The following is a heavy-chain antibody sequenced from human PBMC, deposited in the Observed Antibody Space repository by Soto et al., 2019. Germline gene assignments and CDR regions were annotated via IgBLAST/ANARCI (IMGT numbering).Heavy chain of an antibody. CDR2: ISNAGSGNT. J-gene: IGHJ4*02. D-gene: IGHD2-2*01. Sequence: ASVNVSCKTSGYPFPSFEVHWIRQAPGQRPEWMGGISNAGSGNTKYSQKFQDRLTITGDKRATTVYMALSSLTSEDTATYYCARESNHYQGFFQNWGQGTQVTVSS. V-gene: IGHV1-3*01. CDR1: GYPFPSFE. CDR3: ARESNHYQGFFQN.